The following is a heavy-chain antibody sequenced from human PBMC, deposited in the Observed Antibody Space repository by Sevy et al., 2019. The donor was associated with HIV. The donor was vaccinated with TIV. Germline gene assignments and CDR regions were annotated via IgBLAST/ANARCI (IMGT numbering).Heavy chain of an antibody. V-gene: IGHV3-48*01. CDR3: ARGLLGPGGWFDP. D-gene: IGHD3-10*01. CDR2: ISSSSSTI. CDR1: GFTFNIYS. J-gene: IGHJ5*02. Sequence: GGSLRLSCAASGFTFNIYSMSWVRQAPGKGLEWVSYISSSSSTIYYADSVKGRFTISRDNAKNSLYLQMNSLRAEDTDVYYCARGLLGPGGWFDPWGQGTLVTVSS.